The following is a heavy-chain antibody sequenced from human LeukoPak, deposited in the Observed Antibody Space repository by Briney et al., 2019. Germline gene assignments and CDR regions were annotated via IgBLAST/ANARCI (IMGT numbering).Heavy chain of an antibody. Sequence: GGSLRLSCAASGFTFSSYSMNWVRQAPGKGLEWVSSISSSSSYIYYADLVKGRFTISRDNAKNSLYLQMNSLRAEDTAVYYCARDIVGAIGGGDYWGQGTLVTVSS. V-gene: IGHV3-21*01. CDR3: ARDIVGAIGGGDY. J-gene: IGHJ4*02. CDR1: GFTFSSYS. CDR2: ISSSSSYI. D-gene: IGHD1-26*01.